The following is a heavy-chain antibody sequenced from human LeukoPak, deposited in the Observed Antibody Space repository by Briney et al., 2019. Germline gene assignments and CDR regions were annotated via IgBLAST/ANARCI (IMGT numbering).Heavy chain of an antibody. J-gene: IGHJ6*02. V-gene: IGHV1-2*06. CDR2: INPNSGGT. Sequence: ASVKVSCKASGYTFTGYYMHWVRQAPGQGLEWMGRINPNSGGTNYAQKFQGRVTMTRDTSISTAYMELSRLRSDDTAVYYCARDSSTYYDFWSGYPRQAYYYGMDVWGQGTTVTVSS. D-gene: IGHD3-3*01. CDR1: GYTFTGYY. CDR3: ARDSSTYYDFWSGYPRQAYYYGMDV.